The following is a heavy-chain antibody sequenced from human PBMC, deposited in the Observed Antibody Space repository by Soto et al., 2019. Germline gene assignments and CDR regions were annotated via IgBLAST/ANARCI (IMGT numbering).Heavy chain of an antibody. CDR1: GFTFSSYA. CDR3: ARGRGTDYYYGMDV. V-gene: IGHV3-30-3*01. Sequence: SGGSLRLSCAASGFTFSSYAMHWVRQAPGKGLEGVAVISYDGSNKYYADSVKGRFTISRDNSKNTLYLQMNSLRAEDTAVYYCARGRGTDYYYGMDVWGQGTTVTVSS. CDR2: ISYDGSNK. J-gene: IGHJ6*02.